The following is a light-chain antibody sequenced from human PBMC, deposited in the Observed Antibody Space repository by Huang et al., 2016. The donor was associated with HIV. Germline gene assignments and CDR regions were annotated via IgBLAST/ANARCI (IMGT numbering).Light chain of an antibody. CDR3: QQYDSLPRT. CDR2: DAA. CDR1: RHIYSY. Sequence: DIQMTQSPSSLSASIGDRVTITCRASRHIYSYLNWYQHRPGKAPKLLIYDAANLEVGVPSRFSGSGSGRNFTLIISSLQPEDFATYYCQQYDSLPRTFGPGTKM. J-gene: IGKJ3*01. V-gene: IGKV1-33*01.